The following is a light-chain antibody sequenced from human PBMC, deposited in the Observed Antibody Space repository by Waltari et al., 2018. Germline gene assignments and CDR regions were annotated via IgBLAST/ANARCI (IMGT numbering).Light chain of an antibody. CDR3: EQSYNAPRT. CDR2: AAS. CDR1: QSISSY. Sequence: DIQMTQTPSSLSASVGDRVTITCRASQSISSYLNWVQQKPGKAPKLLIYAASSLQSGVPSRFSGSGSGTDFTLIISCLQPEDFATYYCEQSYNAPRTFGQGTKVEIK. V-gene: IGKV1-39*01. J-gene: IGKJ1*01.